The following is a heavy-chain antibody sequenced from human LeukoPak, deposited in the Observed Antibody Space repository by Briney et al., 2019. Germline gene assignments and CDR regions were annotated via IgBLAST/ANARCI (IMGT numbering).Heavy chain of an antibody. Sequence: GGSLRLSCAASGFTFSDYWMHWVRQDPGKGLVWVSTISGSGGPTFYSDSVKGRFTTSRDDSKNTLYLQMNSLRAEDTALYYCAKDCSGGSCFGYWGQGTLVTVSS. J-gene: IGHJ4*02. CDR1: GFTFSDYW. D-gene: IGHD2-15*01. CDR3: AKDCSGGSCFGY. CDR2: ISGSGGPT. V-gene: IGHV3-23*01.